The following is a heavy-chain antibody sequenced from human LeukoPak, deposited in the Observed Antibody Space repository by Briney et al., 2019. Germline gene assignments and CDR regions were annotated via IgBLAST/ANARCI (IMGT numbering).Heavy chain of an antibody. V-gene: IGHV3-23*01. CDR1: GFTFSSYA. Sequence: GGSLRLSCAASGFTFSSYAMTWVRQAPGKGLEWVSIISGSGGGTYYADSVKGRFTISRDNSKNTVYLQMSSLRAEDTAVYYCAKLHSSSWYNPTDYWGQGTLVTVSS. D-gene: IGHD6-13*01. CDR3: AKLHSSSWYNPTDY. J-gene: IGHJ4*02. CDR2: ISGSGGGT.